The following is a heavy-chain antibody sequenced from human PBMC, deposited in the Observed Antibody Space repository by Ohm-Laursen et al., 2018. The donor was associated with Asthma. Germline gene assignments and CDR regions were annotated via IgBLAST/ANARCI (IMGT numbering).Heavy chain of an antibody. D-gene: IGHD2-2*01. CDR3: ARAQKGRNYAVEFYGMDV. Sequence: SDTLSLTCVVYGGSFTDYSWNWIRQSPGKGLEWIGEINHSGGTNYHPSLQSRVTISLDTSKNQFSLKLRSVTAADTSVYYCARAQKGRNYAVEFYGMDVWGQGTTVTVSS. V-gene: IGHV4-34*01. J-gene: IGHJ6*02. CDR2: INHSGGT. CDR1: GGSFTDYS.